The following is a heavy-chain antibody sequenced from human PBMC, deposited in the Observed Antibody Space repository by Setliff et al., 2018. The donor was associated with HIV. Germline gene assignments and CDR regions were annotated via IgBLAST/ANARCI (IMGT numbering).Heavy chain of an antibody. CDR1: DFDISTNY. V-gene: IGHV3-53*01. D-gene: IGHD4-17*01. CDR3: VAGHYGA. Sequence: GGSLRLSCAASDFDISTNYMRWIRQAPGKGLECVSVMYKDGSTFYADSVKGRFTTSRDNSNNVLFLQMNSLRAEDTALYYCVAGHYGAWGQGILVTVSS. CDR2: MYKDGST. J-gene: IGHJ4*02.